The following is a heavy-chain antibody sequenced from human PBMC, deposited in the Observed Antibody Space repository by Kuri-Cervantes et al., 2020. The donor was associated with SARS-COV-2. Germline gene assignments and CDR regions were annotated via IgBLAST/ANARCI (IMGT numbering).Heavy chain of an antibody. CDR2: IWYGGSNK. V-gene: IGHV3-33*08. CDR1: GFTFSSYG. Sequence: GGSLRLSCAASGFTFSSYGMHWVRQAPGKGLEWVAVIWYGGSNKYYADSVKGRFTTSRDNSKNTLYLQMNSLRAEDTAVYYCARGQENSGSFRSMGIGAFDIWGQGTMVTVSS. D-gene: IGHD1-26*01. J-gene: IGHJ3*02. CDR3: ARGQENSGSFRSMGIGAFDI.